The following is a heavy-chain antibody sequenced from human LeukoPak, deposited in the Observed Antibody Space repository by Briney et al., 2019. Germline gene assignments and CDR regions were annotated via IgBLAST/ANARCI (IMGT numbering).Heavy chain of an antibody. Sequence: GGSLRLSCVASGFTFGDYAMHWVRQAPGKGLEWVSGINWNTNKIDYADSVKGRFTISRDNAKSSLYLQMNSLRTEDTALYHCVKDVSGWFPRGDAFDLWGQGTMVTVAS. V-gene: IGHV3-9*01. CDR3: VKDVSGWFPRGDAFDL. J-gene: IGHJ3*01. D-gene: IGHD6-19*01. CDR2: INWNTNKI. CDR1: GFTFGDYA.